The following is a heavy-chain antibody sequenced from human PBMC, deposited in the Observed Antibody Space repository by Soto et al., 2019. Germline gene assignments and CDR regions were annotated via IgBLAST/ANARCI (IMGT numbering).Heavy chain of an antibody. CDR3: AHIVVAGLGYYFDY. Sequence: QLTLKESGPTLVKPTQTLTLTCTFSGFSLSSTRMAVGWIRQPPGKALEWLALIYWDDDKRYSPFLKSRLTITKDTSKNQVVLTMSNMDPVDTARYYCAHIVVAGLGYYFDYWGQGTLVTVSS. V-gene: IGHV2-5*02. D-gene: IGHD6-19*01. J-gene: IGHJ4*02. CDR2: IYWDDDK. CDR1: GFSLSSTRMA.